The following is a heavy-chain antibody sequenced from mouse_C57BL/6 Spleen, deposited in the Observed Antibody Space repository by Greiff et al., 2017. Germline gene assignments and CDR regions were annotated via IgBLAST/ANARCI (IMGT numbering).Heavy chain of an antibody. CDR2: ILPGSGST. D-gene: IGHD3-3*01. J-gene: IGHJ2*01. CDR1: GYTFTGYW. Sequence: QVQLQQSGAELMKPGASVKLSCKATGYTFTGYWIGWVKQRTGQGLEWIGEILPGSGSTYYNEKFKGKATFTADTSSNTAYVQLSSMATEYAAIYYCALGCDDWGQGTTLTVSS. CDR3: ALGCDD. V-gene: IGHV1-9*01.